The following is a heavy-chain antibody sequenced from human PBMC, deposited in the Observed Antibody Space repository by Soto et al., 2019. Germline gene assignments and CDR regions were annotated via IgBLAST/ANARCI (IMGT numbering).Heavy chain of an antibody. CDR2: ISGSGGST. J-gene: IGHJ4*02. D-gene: IGHD6-13*01. CDR3: AKGGQQLGGGYFDY. Sequence: EVQLLESGGGLVQPGGSLRLSCAASGFTFSSYAMSWVRQAPGKGLEWVSAISGSGGSTYYADSVKGRFTISRDNSKNPVYLEMNRLRAEDTAVYYCAKGGQQLGGGYFDYWGQGTLVTVSS. CDR1: GFTFSSYA. V-gene: IGHV3-23*01.